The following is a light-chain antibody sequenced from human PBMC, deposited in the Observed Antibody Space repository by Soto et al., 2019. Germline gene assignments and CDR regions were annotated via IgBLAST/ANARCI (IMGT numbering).Light chain of an antibody. V-gene: IGKV3D-15*01. Sequence: EIVLTQSPATLSLSPGERATLSCRASQSVSSYLAWYRQKPGQAPRLLIYGASNRATGIPDRFSGSGSGTDFTLTISSLQSEDFAVYYCQQYNSWPPITFGQGTRLEIK. CDR3: QQYNSWPPIT. J-gene: IGKJ5*01. CDR1: QSVSSY. CDR2: GAS.